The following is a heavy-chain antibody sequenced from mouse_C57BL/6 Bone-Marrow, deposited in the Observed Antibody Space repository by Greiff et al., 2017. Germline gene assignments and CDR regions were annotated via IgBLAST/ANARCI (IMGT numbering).Heavy chain of an antibody. V-gene: IGHV1-81*01. CDR3: ARDYSNYPRPYYFDY. CDR1: GYTFTSYG. CDR2: IYPRSGNT. J-gene: IGHJ2*01. Sequence: QVQLQQSGAELARPGASVKLSCKASGYTFTSYGISWVKQRTGQGLEGIGEIYPRSGNTYYNEKFKGKATLTADKSSSTAYMELRSLTSEDSEVYFCARDYSNYPRPYYFDYWGQGTTLTVSS. D-gene: IGHD2-5*01.